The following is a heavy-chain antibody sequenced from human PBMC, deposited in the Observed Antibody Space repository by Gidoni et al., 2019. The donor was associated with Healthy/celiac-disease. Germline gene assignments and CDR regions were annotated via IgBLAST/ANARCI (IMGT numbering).Heavy chain of an antibody. V-gene: IGHV4-34*01. D-gene: IGHD2-21*02. Sequence: QVQLQQWGAGLLKPSETLSLTCAVYGGSFSGYYWSWIRQPPGKGLEWIGEINHSGSTNYNPSLKSRVTISVDTSKNQFSLKLSSVTAADTAVYYCARGRNEAVVVTAISYYFDYWGQGTLVTVSS. CDR3: ARGRNEAVVVTAISYYFDY. CDR1: GGSFSGYY. J-gene: IGHJ4*02. CDR2: INHSGST.